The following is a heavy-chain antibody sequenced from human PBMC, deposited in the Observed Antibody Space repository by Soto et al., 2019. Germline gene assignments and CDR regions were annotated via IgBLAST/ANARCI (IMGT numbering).Heavy chain of an antibody. V-gene: IGHV3-21*01. J-gene: IGHJ4*02. CDR1: GFTFSRVS. CDR3: ARVAY. CDR2: ISSASSET. Sequence: GGSLRLSCEASGFTFSRVSMNWVRQFPGKGLGWVASISSASSETWYADSVKGRFIISRDNAQNSLFLQMNTLRPEDSAIYYCARVAYWGPGTQVTVSS.